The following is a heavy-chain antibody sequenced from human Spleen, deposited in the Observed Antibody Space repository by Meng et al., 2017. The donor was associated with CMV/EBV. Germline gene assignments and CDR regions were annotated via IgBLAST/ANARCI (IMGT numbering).Heavy chain of an antibody. CDR1: GFTFRSYA. CDR3: ARDPRRVQVEMFYYYYGMDV. J-gene: IGHJ6*02. Sequence: GGSLRLSCAASGFTFRSYAMSWVRQAPGKGLEWVSTMTTSGRRTYYADSVKGRFTISRDDSESTLYLQLNSLRAEDTAAYYCARDPRRVQVEMFYYYYGMDVWGQGTTVTVSS. CDR2: MTTSGRRT. V-gene: IGHV3-23*01. D-gene: IGHD1-1*01.